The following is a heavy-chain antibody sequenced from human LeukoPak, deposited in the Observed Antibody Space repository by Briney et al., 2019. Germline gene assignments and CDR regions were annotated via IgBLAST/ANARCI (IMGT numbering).Heavy chain of an antibody. J-gene: IGHJ4*02. CDR3: ARVPTGTTEVDY. V-gene: IGHV1-2*02. Sequence: PGASVTVSCKASGYTFTGYYMHWVRQAPGQGLEWMGWINPNSGGTNYAQKFQGRVTMTRDTSISTAYMELSRLRSDDTAVYYCARVPTGTTEVDYWGQGTLVTVSS. CDR1: GYTFTGYY. CDR2: INPNSGGT. D-gene: IGHD1-1*01.